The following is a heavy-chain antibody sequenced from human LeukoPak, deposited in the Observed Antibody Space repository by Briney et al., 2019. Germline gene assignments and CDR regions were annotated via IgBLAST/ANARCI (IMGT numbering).Heavy chain of an antibody. CDR1: GGSISSGGYY. CDR2: IYYSGST. CDR3: SGGYYEYFDY. J-gene: IGHJ4*02. Sequence: SETLSVTCTVSGGSISSGGYYWSWIRQHPGKGLEWIGYIYYSGSTYYNPSLKSRVTISVDTSKNQFSLKLSSVTAADTAVYYCSGGYYEYFDYWGQGTLVTVSS. D-gene: IGHD3-22*01. V-gene: IGHV4-31*03.